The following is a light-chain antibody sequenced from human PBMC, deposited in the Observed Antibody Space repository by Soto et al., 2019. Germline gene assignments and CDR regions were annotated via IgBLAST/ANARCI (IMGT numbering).Light chain of an antibody. Sequence: EVVLTQSPATLSLSPGERATLSCRANQSVSANYLAWYQQKPGQAPRLLIYGASSRATAIPDRFSGSGSGTDFTLTISRLEPEDFAVFYCHQYCSSPFTCGPGTKVDIK. V-gene: IGKV3-20*01. J-gene: IGKJ3*01. CDR2: GAS. CDR1: QSVSANY. CDR3: HQYCSSPFT.